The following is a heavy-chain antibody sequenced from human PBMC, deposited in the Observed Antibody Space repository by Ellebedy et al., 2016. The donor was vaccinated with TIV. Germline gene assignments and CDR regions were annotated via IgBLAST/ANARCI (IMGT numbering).Heavy chain of an antibody. J-gene: IGHJ4*02. CDR3: AREQNNWNDGVDY. V-gene: IGHV3-7*03. Sequence: GGSLRLXXAASGFTFSDYYMSWVRQAPGKGLEWVANIKQDGSEKYYVDSVKGRFTISRDNAKNSLYLQMNSLRAEDTAVYYCAREQNNWNDGVDYWGQGTLVTVSS. CDR1: GFTFSDYY. D-gene: IGHD1-20*01. CDR2: IKQDGSEK.